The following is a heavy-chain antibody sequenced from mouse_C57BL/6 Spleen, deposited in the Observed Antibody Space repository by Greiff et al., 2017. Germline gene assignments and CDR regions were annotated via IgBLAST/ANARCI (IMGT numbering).Heavy chain of an antibody. V-gene: IGHV1-55*01. Sequence: QVQLQQPGAELVKPGASVKMSCKASGYTFTSYWITWVKQRPGQGLEWIGDIYPGSGSTNYNEKFKSKATLTVDTSSSTAYMQLSSLTSEDSAVYYCAREGYDGYYVAWFAYWGQGTLVTVSA. D-gene: IGHD2-3*01. CDR3: AREGYDGYYVAWFAY. J-gene: IGHJ3*01. CDR1: GYTFTSYW. CDR2: IYPGSGST.